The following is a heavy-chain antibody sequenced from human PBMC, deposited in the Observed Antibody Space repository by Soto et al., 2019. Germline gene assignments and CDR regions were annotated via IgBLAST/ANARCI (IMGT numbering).Heavy chain of an antibody. D-gene: IGHD3-22*01. V-gene: IGHV3-23*01. CDR3: AKSLVVIYWFDP. Sequence: EVQLLESGGGLVQPGGSLRLSCAASGFTFSSCAMTWVRQAPGKGLEWVSAIGGSGGSTYYADSVKGRFTISRDNAKNTLYLQMNSLIAEDTAVYYCAKSLVVIYWFDPWGQGTLVTASS. CDR2: IGGSGGST. CDR1: GFTFSSCA. J-gene: IGHJ5*02.